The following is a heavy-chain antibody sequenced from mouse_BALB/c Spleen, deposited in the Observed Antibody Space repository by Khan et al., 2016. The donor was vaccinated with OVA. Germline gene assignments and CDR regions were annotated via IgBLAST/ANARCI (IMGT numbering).Heavy chain of an antibody. CDR3: ASHLTGSFAY. D-gene: IGHD4-1*01. V-gene: IGHV5-6*01. CDR2: ISSGGDYT. J-gene: IGHJ3*01. Sequence: EVKLVESGGDLVKPGGSLKLSCAASGFIFSSYSMSWVRQPPDKRLEWVATISSGGDYTYYPDNVKGRFPISRDNAKNTLYLQMNSLKSEDTAMYYCASHLTGSFAYWGQGTLVTVSA. CDR1: GFIFSSYS.